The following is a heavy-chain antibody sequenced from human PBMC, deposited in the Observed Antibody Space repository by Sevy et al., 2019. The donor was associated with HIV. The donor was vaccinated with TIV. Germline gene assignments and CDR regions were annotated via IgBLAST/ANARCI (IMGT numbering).Heavy chain of an antibody. CDR3: AKYGRTAFRYYYYYYMDV. J-gene: IGHJ6*03. CDR1: GFTFSSYA. Sequence: GGSLRLSCAASGFTFSSYAMSWVRQAPGKGLEWVSAISGSGGSTYYADSVKGRFTISRDNSKNTLYLQKNSLRAEDTAVYYCAKYGRTAFRYYYYYYMDVWGKGTTVTVSS. CDR2: ISGSGGST. V-gene: IGHV3-23*01. D-gene: IGHD3-10*01.